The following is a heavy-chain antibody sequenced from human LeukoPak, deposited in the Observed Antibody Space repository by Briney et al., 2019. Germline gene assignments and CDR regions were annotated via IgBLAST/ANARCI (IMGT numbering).Heavy chain of an antibody. CDR1: GFTFSSYA. V-gene: IGHV3-23*01. Sequence: GGSLRLSCAASGFTFSSYAMSWVRQAPGKGLEWVSAISGSGGSAYYADSVKGRFTISRDNSKNTLYLQVNSLRAEDTAVYYCAKSSSSWSKPGEYFQHWGQGTLVTVSS. CDR3: AKSSSSWSKPGEYFQH. D-gene: IGHD6-13*01. CDR2: ISGSGGSA. J-gene: IGHJ1*01.